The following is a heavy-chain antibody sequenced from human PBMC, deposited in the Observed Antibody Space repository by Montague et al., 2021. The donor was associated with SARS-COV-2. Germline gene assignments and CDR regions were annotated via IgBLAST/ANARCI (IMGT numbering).Heavy chain of an antibody. CDR2: IGHDGGHS. D-gene: IGHD6-13*01. CDR1: GFAFNVWG. V-gene: IGHV3-30*03. CDR3: ARDVFPPSSWPAEYFQH. J-gene: IGHJ1*01. Sequence: SLRLSCAASGFAFNVWGMHWVRQAPGKGLEWVAVIGHDGGHSDYVDSVKGRLTISRDNSKNTLYLQMNSLRAEDTAVYYCARDVFPPSSWPAEYFQHWGQGTLVTVSS.